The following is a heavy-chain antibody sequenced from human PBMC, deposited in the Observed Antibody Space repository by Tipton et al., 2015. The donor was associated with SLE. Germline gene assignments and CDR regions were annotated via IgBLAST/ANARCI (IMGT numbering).Heavy chain of an antibody. J-gene: IGHJ6*02. CDR3: ARGKGNSSGWGHYYFYGMDV. D-gene: IGHD6-19*01. CDR1: GGSISSSSYY. Sequence: TLSLTCTVSGGSISSSSYYWGWIRQTPGKGLEWIGEISHGGSTNYNPSLKTRVTMSVDTSKKQFSLKLGSVTAADTAVYYCARGKGNSSGWGHYYFYGMDVWGQGTTVTVSS. CDR2: ISHGGST. V-gene: IGHV4-39*07.